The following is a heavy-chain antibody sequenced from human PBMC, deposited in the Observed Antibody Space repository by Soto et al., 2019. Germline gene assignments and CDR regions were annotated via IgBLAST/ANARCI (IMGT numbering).Heavy chain of an antibody. J-gene: IGHJ5*02. CDR1: GYTFTNYW. Sequence: PGESLKISCKASGYTFTNYWIGWVRQMPGKGLEWMGIIYPGDSDTRYSPSFQGQVTFSVDRSISTAYLQWSSLKASDTAMYYCARRMAAADPNWFDPWGQGTLVTAPQ. CDR3: ARRMAAADPNWFDP. CDR2: IYPGDSDT. D-gene: IGHD6-13*01. V-gene: IGHV5-51*01.